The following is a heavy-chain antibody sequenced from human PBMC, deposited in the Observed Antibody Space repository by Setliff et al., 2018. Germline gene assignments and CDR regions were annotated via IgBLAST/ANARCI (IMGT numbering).Heavy chain of an antibody. CDR2: IKQDGSEK. CDR3: ARGSGYLTSFYYYYYGMDV. V-gene: IGHV3-7*01. CDR1: GGSISSSIW. D-gene: IGHD5-12*01. Sequence: ASETLSLTCAVSGGSISSSIWWSWVRQAPGKGLEWVANIKQDGSEKYYVDSVKGRFTISRDNAKNSLYLQMNSLRAEDTAVYYCARGSGYLTSFYYYYYGMDVWGQGTTVTVSS. J-gene: IGHJ6*02.